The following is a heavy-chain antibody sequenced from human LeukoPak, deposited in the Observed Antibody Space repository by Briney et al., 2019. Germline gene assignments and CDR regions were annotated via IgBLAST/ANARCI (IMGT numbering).Heavy chain of an antibody. V-gene: IGHV3-21*01. D-gene: IGHD3-9*01. J-gene: IGHJ4*02. CDR1: GLTFSSYS. CDR3: ARDSYYDILTCYLRYFDY. Sequence: GGSLRLSCAASGLTFSSYSINWVRQAPGKGLEWVSSISSSSSYIYYADSVKGRFTISRDNAKNSLYLQMNSLRAEDTAVYYCARDSYYDILTCYLRYFDYWGQGTLVTVSS. CDR2: ISSSSSYI.